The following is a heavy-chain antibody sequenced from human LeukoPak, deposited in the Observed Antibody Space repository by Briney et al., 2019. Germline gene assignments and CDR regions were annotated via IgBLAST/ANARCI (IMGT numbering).Heavy chain of an antibody. J-gene: IGHJ4*02. CDR2: IYYSGST. CDR3: ASRAVAGFSDY. D-gene: IGHD6-19*01. CDR1: GGSISSYY. V-gene: IGHV4-59*01. Sequence: SETLSLTCTVSGGSISSYYWSWIRQPPGKGLEWIGYIYYSGSTNYNPSLKSRVTISVDTSKNQYSLKLSSVTAADTAVYYCASRAVAGFSDYWGQGTLVTVSS.